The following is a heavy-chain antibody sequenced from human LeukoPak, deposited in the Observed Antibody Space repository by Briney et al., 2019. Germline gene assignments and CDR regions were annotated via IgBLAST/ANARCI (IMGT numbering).Heavy chain of an antibody. CDR3: ARGVSDDFWSLHENNWFDP. V-gene: IGHV7-4-1*02. Sequence: ASVKVSCKASGYTFTSYAMNWVRQAPGQGLEWMGWINTNTGNPTYAQGFTGRFVFSLDTSVSTAYLQISSLKAEDTAVHYCARGVSDDFWSLHENNWFDPWGQGTLVTVSS. CDR1: GYTFTSYA. D-gene: IGHD3-3*01. J-gene: IGHJ5*02. CDR2: INTNTGNP.